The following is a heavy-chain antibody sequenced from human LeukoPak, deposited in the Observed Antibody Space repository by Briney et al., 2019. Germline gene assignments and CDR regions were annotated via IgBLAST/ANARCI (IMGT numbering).Heavy chain of an antibody. J-gene: IGHJ3*02. CDR1: GFTFSSYG. CDR3: ASPLHAYSSTWPDAFDI. D-gene: IGHD6-13*01. CDR2: IRYDGSNK. Sequence: GGSLRLSCAASGFTFSSYGMHWVRQAPGKGLEWVAFIRYDGSNKYYADSVKGRFTISRDNSKNTLYLQMNSLRAEDTSVFYCASPLHAYSSTWPDAFDIWGQGTMVTVSS. V-gene: IGHV3-30*02.